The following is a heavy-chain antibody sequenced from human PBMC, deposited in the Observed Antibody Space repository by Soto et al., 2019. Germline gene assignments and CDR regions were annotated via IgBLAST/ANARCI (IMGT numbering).Heavy chain of an antibody. CDR1: GGTFSSYA. Sequence: QVQLVQSGAEVKKPGSSVKVSCKASGGTFSSYAISWVRQAPGQGLEWMGGIIPIFGTANYAQKFQGRVTITADESTSTAYMELSSLRSEDTAVYYCARDDVSWVLRFTYDMDVWGQGTTVTVSS. CDR3: ARDDVSWVLRFTYDMDV. CDR2: IIPIFGTA. V-gene: IGHV1-69*01. D-gene: IGHD3-3*01. J-gene: IGHJ6*02.